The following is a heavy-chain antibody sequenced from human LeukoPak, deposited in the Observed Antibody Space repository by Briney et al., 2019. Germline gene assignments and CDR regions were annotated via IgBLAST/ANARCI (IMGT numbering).Heavy chain of an antibody. CDR3: ARVDDFWSGYYNY. CDR2: INPNSGGT. Sequence: GASVKVSCKASGYTFTDYYMHWVRQAPGQGLEWMGWINPNSGGTNYAQKYQGRVTMTRDTSISTAYMELSRLRSDDTAVYYCARVDDFWSGYYNYWGQGTLVTVSS. V-gene: IGHV1-2*02. D-gene: IGHD3-3*01. CDR1: GYTFTDYY. J-gene: IGHJ4*02.